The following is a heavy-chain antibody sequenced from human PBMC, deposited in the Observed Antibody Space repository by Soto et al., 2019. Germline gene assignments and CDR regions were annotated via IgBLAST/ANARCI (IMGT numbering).Heavy chain of an antibody. Sequence: VHLVESGGDSVQPGGSLRLSCEASGFMFGTYWMSWVRQAPVKGLERVANIKHHRNWNFFGDSVKGRFTSSRDNAKNSLCLEMNDLRVDDTGVYYCVKATRIRGDNYYHGMGAWCQETTVTV. D-gene: IGHD1-1*01. CDR2: IKHHRNWN. CDR1: GFMFGTYW. J-gene: IGHJ6*02. CDR3: VKATRIRGDNYYHGMGA. V-gene: IGHV3-7*01.